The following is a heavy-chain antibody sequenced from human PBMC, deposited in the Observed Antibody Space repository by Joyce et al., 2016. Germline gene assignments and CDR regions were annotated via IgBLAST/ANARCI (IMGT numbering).Heavy chain of an antibody. J-gene: IGHJ4*02. V-gene: IGHV1-3*01. Sequence: QVQLVQSGAEVRKPWASVKVSCKASDYPFTIYAMHWVRQAPGQRLEWMGYINSGQGNTKYSQKFQGRVTITRNTSATTAYMELSGLRFEDTALYYCARGQGGNIDYWGQGTLVSVSS. CDR3: ARGQGGNIDY. D-gene: IGHD1-26*01. CDR1: DYPFTIYA. CDR2: INSGQGNT.